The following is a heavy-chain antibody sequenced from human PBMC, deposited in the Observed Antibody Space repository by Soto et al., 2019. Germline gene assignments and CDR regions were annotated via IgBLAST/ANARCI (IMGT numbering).Heavy chain of an antibody. D-gene: IGHD3-9*01. CDR2: IIPIFGTA. CDR1: GGTFSSYA. CDR3: ARVYDILTGSLALYGMDV. J-gene: IGHJ6*02. V-gene: IGHV1-69*13. Sequence: SVKVSCKASGGTFSSYAISWVRQAPGQGLEWKGGIIPIFGTANYAQKFQGRVTITADESTSTAYMELSSLRSEDTAVYYCARVYDILTGSLALYGMDVWGQGTTVTVSS.